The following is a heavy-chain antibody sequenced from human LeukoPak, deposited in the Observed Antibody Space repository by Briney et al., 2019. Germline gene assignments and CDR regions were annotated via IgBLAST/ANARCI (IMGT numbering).Heavy chain of an antibody. Sequence: PSETLSLTCGVYGGSFSGYYWSWIRQPPGKGLEWIGEINHSGSTNYNPSLKSRGTISVDTSKNQFSLKLSSVTAADTAVYYCARATPTGGNGYFDYWGQGTLATVSS. CDR2: INHSGST. CDR3: ARATPTGGNGYFDY. J-gene: IGHJ4*02. V-gene: IGHV4-34*01. CDR1: GGSFSGYY. D-gene: IGHD2-8*02.